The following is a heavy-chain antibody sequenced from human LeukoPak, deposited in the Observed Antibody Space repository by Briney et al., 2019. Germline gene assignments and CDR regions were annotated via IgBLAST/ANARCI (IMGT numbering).Heavy chain of an antibody. Sequence: SGTLSLTCTVSGGSNSSSSYYWGWIRQPPGKGLEWVANIYYSGSTCYNPSLESRVTISVDTSKNQFSLKLSSVTAADTSVYYCARGRSGSGYYLFDSWGQGTLVTVSS. J-gene: IGHJ4*02. CDR1: GGSNSSSSYY. D-gene: IGHD3-22*01. CDR2: IYYSGST. V-gene: IGHV4-39*01. CDR3: ARGRSGSGYYLFDS.